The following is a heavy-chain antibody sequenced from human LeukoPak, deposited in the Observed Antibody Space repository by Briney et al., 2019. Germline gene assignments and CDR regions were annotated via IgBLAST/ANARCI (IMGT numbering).Heavy chain of an antibody. D-gene: IGHD3-22*01. J-gene: IGHJ4*02. CDR2: IKQDGSEK. V-gene: IGHV3-7*01. CDR3: ARDYYDSSGYLDY. Sequence: PGGSLRLSCAASGFTFSSYWMSWVRQAPGKGLEWVANIKQDGSEKYYVDSVKGRFTISRDNAKNSLYLQMNSLRAGDTAVYYCARDYYDSSGYLDYWGQGTLVTVSS. CDR1: GFTFSSYW.